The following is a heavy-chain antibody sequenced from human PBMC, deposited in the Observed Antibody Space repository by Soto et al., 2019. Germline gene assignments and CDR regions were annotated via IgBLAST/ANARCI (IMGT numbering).Heavy chain of an antibody. J-gene: IGHJ4*02. V-gene: IGHV3-33*01. CDR2: IWYDGSNK. CDR1: GFTFSSYG. CDR3: AIDKQQLVPPDY. D-gene: IGHD6-13*01. Sequence: GGSLRLSCAASGFTFSSYGMHWVRQAPGKGLEWVAVIWYDGSNKYYADSVKGRFTISRDNSKNTLYLQMNSLRAEDTAVYYCAIDKQQLVPPDYRCKGTLVTVST.